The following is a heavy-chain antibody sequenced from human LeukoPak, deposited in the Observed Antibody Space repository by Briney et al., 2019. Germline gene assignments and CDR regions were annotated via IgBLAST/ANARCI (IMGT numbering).Heavy chain of an antibody. J-gene: IGHJ6*03. V-gene: IGHV3-23*01. CDR2: ISGSGGST. Sequence: PGGSLRLSCAASGFTFSSYAMSWVRQAPGKGLEWVSAISGSGGSTYYADSVKGRFTISRDNAKNSLYLQMNSLRAEDTAVYYCRYQLLRDYYYYMDVWGKGTTVTVSS. CDR3: RYQLLRDYYYYMDV. D-gene: IGHD2-2*01. CDR1: GFTFSSYA.